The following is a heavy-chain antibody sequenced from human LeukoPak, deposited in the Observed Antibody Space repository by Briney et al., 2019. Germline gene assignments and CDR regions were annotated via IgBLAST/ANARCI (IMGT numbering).Heavy chain of an antibody. CDR1: GFTFSSYW. Sequence: GGSLRLSCAASGFTFSSYWMHWARQAPGKGLVWVSRINSDGSSTSYADSVKGRFTISRDNAKNTLYLQMNSLRAEDTAVYYCARVRVWFGEFLPFDYWGQGTLVTVSS. CDR3: ARVRVWFGEFLPFDY. D-gene: IGHD3-10*01. CDR2: INSDGSST. J-gene: IGHJ4*02. V-gene: IGHV3-74*01.